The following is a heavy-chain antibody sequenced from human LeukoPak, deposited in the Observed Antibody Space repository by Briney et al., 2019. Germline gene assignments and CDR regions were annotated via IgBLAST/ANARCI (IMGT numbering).Heavy chain of an antibody. CDR2: IYPGDGDT. CDR1: GYSFTTYW. Sequence: GESLKIPCRGSGYSFTTYWIAWVRQVPGKGLEWMGSIYPGDGDTRYSPSFQGQVTISADKSISSAYLQSSSLKASDTAIYYCARLYDFWSGLSRRGEIYYYGMDVWGQGTTVTVSS. D-gene: IGHD3-3*01. J-gene: IGHJ6*02. V-gene: IGHV5-51*01. CDR3: ARLYDFWSGLSRRGEIYYYGMDV.